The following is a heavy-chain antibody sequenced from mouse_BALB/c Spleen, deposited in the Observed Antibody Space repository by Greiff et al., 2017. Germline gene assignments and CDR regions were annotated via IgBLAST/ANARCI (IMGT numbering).Heavy chain of an antibody. D-gene: IGHD2-14*01. CDR3: ARQDYRYAWFAY. Sequence: DVHLVESGGGLVQPGGSLKLSCAASGFTFSSYTMSWVRQTPEKRLEWVAYISNGGGSTYYPDTVKGRFTISRDNAKNTLYLQMSSLKSEDTAMYYCARQDYRYAWFAYWGQGNLVTVSA. V-gene: IGHV5-12-2*01. CDR1: GFTFSSYT. CDR2: ISNGGGST. J-gene: IGHJ3*01.